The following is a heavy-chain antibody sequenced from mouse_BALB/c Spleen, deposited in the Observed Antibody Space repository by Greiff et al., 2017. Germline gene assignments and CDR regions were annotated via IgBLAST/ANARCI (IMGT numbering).Heavy chain of an antibody. CDR1: GYSITSGYY. Sequence: EVKLQESGPGLVKPSQSLSLTCSVTGYSITSGYYWNWIRQFPGNKLEWMGYISYDGSNNYNPSLKNRISITRDTSKNQFFLKLNSVTTEDTATYYCAGAYYGNWGQGTLVTVSA. J-gene: IGHJ3*01. CDR3: AGAYYGN. CDR2: ISYDGSN. V-gene: IGHV3-6*02. D-gene: IGHD2-10*01.